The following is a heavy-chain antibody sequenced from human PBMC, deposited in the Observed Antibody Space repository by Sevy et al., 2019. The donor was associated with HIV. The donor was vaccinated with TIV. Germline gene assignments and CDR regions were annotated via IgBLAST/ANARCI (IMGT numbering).Heavy chain of an antibody. Sequence: ASVKVSCQASGYTFSNYGVTWARQAPGQGLEWMGWISGYNGNTKYAQKFQDRVIMTTDTATRTAYMELRSLRSDDTAVYYCVRDESFSLIVVDPDYWGQGTLVTVSS. CDR1: GYTFSNYG. J-gene: IGHJ4*02. D-gene: IGHD3-22*01. CDR3: VRDESFSLIVVDPDY. CDR2: ISGYNGNT. V-gene: IGHV1-18*01.